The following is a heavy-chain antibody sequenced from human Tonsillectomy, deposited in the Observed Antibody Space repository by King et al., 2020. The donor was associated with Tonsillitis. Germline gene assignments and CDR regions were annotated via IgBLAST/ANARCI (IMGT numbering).Heavy chain of an antibody. D-gene: IGHD3-10*01. J-gene: IGHJ6*02. V-gene: IGHV3-23*04. Sequence: VQLVESGGGLVQPGGSLRLSCAASGFTLSSYAMSWVRQAPGKGLEWVSGISGSGGSTYYTDSVKGRFTISRDNSKNTPYLQMNSLRAEDTAVYYCSKSGLDGSGTWHYYYGMDVWGQGTTVTVSS. CDR3: SKSGLDGSGTWHYYYGMDV. CDR2: ISGSGGST. CDR1: GFTLSSYA.